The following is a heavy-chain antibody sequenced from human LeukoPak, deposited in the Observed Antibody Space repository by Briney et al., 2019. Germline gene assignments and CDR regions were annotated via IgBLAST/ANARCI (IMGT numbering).Heavy chain of an antibody. CDR2: IWNDGSNK. V-gene: IGHV3-33*01. CDR3: ARDRGYSYGHPLDY. CDR1: GFTFSDYS. J-gene: IGHJ4*02. D-gene: IGHD5-18*01. Sequence: GGSLRLSCAASGFTFSDYSMPWVRQTPGKGLEWVALIWNDGSNKYYADSVKGRFTISRDNSKNTLYLQMNSLKAEDTALYYCARDRGYSYGHPLDYWGQGTLVTVSS.